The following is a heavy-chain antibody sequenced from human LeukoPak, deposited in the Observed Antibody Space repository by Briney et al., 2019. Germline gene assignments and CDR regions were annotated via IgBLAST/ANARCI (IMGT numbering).Heavy chain of an antibody. CDR1: GGSFSGYY. Sequence: SETLSLTCAVYGGSFSGYYWSWIRQPPGKGLEWIGEINHSGSTNYNPSLKSRVTISVDTSKNQFSLKLSSVTAADTAVYYCARSSGYDLAYWGQGTLVTVSS. D-gene: IGHD5-12*01. J-gene: IGHJ4*02. CDR3: ARSSGYDLAY. V-gene: IGHV4-34*01. CDR2: INHSGST.